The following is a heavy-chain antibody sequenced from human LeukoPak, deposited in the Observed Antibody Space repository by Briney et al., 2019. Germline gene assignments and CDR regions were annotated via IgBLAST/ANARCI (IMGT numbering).Heavy chain of an antibody. CDR3: AKHSSGWPYCYYYYMDV. V-gene: IGHV4-39*01. CDR1: GGSISSSSYY. J-gene: IGHJ6*03. D-gene: IGHD6-19*01. Sequence: SETLSLTCTVSGGSISSSSYYWGWIRQPPGKGLEWIGSIYYSGSTYYNPSLKSRVTISVDTSKNQFSLKLSSVTAADTAVYYCAKHSSGWPYCYYYYMDVWGKGTTVTVSS. CDR2: IYYSGST.